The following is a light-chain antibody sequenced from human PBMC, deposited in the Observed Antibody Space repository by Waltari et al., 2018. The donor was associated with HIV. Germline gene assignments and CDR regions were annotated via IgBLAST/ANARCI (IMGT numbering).Light chain of an antibody. V-gene: IGLV8-61*01. CDR1: SGSVSARNY. Sequence: QTVVTQEPSFSVSPGGTVPLTYGFSSGSVSARNYASWSQQIPGQAPRTRMRSSNTGSGGFPDLFSGSFLGNKAALTITGAQEDDESEYDWVLTLGRGIVVFGGGTKLTCL. J-gene: IGLJ2*01. CDR2: SSN. CDR3: VLTLGRGIVV.